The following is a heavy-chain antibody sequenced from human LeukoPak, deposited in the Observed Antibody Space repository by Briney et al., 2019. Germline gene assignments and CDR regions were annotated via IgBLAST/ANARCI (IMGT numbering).Heavy chain of an antibody. Sequence: GGSLRLSCAASGFTVSSNYMSWVRQAPGKGLEWVSVIYSGGSTYYADSVKGRFTISRDNSKNTLYLQMNSLRAEDTAVYYCARESSYSSGWYYFDYWGQETLATVSS. CDR3: ARESSYSSGWYYFDY. D-gene: IGHD6-19*01. CDR1: GFTVSSNY. V-gene: IGHV3-66*02. J-gene: IGHJ4*02. CDR2: IYSGGST.